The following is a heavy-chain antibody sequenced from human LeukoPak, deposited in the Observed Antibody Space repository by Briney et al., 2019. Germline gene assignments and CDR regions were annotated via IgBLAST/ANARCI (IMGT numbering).Heavy chain of an antibody. CDR2: IYPGDSDT. V-gene: IGHV5-51*01. CDR1: GSSFTSYW. J-gene: IGHJ4*02. D-gene: IGHD3-16*01. Sequence: GESLKISCQGSGSSFTSYWIGWVRQVPGKGLEGMGIIYPGDSDTRYRASFQSQGTISAEKAISTAYRQWSSLKASDTAVYYSARRGGGFDYWGQGTLGTVSS. CDR3: ARRGGGFDY.